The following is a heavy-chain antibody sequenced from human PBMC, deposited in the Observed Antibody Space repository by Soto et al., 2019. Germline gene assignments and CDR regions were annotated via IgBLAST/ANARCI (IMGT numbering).Heavy chain of an antibody. CDR2: ISYNGDEE. J-gene: IGHJ4*02. CDR1: GFAFSHYG. D-gene: IGHD3-3*01. CDR3: AKDVLRGYYLDHFDS. Sequence: GGSLRLSCIASGFAFSHYGMHWVRQAPGKGLEWVTVISYNGDEEKYADTVKGRFTVTRDNSKSTLYLQMNSLRGDDTAVYYCAKDVLRGYYLDHFDSWGLGTPVTVSS. V-gene: IGHV3-30*18.